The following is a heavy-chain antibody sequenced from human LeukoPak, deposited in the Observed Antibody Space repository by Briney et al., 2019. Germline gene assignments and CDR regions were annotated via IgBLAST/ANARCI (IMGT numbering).Heavy chain of an antibody. CDR1: GYTFTSYG. Sequence: ASVKVSCKASGYTFTSYGISWVRQAPGQGLEWMGWVSAYNGNTDYAQKFQGRVTMTTDTSTSTAYMELRSLRSEDTAVYYCARDVRHRYCSSTSCYWGWLDPWGQGTLVTVSS. CDR3: ARDVRHRYCSSTSCYWGWLDP. CDR2: VSAYNGNT. V-gene: IGHV1-18*01. D-gene: IGHD2-2*01. J-gene: IGHJ5*02.